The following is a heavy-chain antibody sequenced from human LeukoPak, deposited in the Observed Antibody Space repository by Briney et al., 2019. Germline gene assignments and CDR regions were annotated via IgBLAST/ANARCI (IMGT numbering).Heavy chain of an antibody. V-gene: IGHV4-59*08. D-gene: IGHD6-19*01. J-gene: IGHJ4*02. Sequence: SETLSLTCTVSGGSISSYYWSWIRQPPGKGLEWIGYIYYSGSTNYNPSLKSRVTISADTSKNQFSLKLSSVTAADTAVYYCASESIAVAGIFDYWGQGTLVTVSS. CDR3: ASESIAVAGIFDY. CDR1: GGSISSYY. CDR2: IYYSGST.